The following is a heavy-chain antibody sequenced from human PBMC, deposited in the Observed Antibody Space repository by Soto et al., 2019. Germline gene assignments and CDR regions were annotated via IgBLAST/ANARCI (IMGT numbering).Heavy chain of an antibody. Sequence: GESLKISCKGSGYSFTSYWIGWVRQMPGKGLEWMGIIYPGDSDTRYSPSFQGQVTISADKSISTAYLQWSSLKASDTAMYYCARLQVIVVVPAAIANWFDPWGQGTLVTVS. D-gene: IGHD2-2*02. CDR3: ARLQVIVVVPAAIANWFDP. V-gene: IGHV5-51*01. CDR2: IYPGDSDT. CDR1: GYSFTSYW. J-gene: IGHJ5*02.